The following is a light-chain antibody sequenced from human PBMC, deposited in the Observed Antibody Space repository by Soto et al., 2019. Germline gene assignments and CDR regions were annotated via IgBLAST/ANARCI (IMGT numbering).Light chain of an antibody. V-gene: IGKV3-20*01. J-gene: IGKJ5*01. Sequence: EIVLTQSPGTLSLSLGERATLSCRASQSVSNSYLAWYQQKPGQAPRLLIHGASSRATGIPDRFSGSGSGKDFTLTISRLEPEDFAVYYCQQYGISPITFGQGTRLEIK. CDR3: QQYGISPIT. CDR2: GAS. CDR1: QSVSNSY.